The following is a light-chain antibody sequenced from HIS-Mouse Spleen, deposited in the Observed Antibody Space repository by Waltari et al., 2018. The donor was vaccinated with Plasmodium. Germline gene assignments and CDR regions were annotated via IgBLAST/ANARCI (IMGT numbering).Light chain of an antibody. V-gene: IGLV3-10*01. Sequence: SYELTQPPSVSVSPGQTARITCSGDALPKKYAYWYQQKSGQAPVLGIYDDSKRPSGIPGRFSGSSSGTMATLTISGAQVEDEADYYWYSTDSSGNHRVFGGGTKLTVL. CDR3: YSTDSSGNHRV. CDR1: ALPKKY. J-gene: IGLJ3*02. CDR2: DDS.